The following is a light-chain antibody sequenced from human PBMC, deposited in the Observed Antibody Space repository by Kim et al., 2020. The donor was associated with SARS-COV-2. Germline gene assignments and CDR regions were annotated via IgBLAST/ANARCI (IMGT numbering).Light chain of an antibody. V-gene: IGLV2-14*03. CDR3: SSYTSSSTLYV. J-gene: IGLJ1*01. CDR2: DVS. Sequence: QSLTIPCTQTSCDVGGHNYVSWYQQHPGKAPKLMIYDVSNRPSGVSNRFSGSQSGNTASLTISGLQAEDEADYYCSSYTSSSTLYVFGTGTKVTDL. CDR1: SCDVGGHNY.